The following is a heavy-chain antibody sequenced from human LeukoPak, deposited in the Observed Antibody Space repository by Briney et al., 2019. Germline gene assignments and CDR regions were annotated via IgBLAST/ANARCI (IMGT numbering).Heavy chain of an antibody. D-gene: IGHD3-22*01. CDR1: GYTFTSYG. CDR2: ISAYNGNT. V-gene: IGHV1-18*01. Sequence: ASVKVSFKASGYTFTSYGISWVRQAPGQGLEWMGWISAYNGNTNYAQKLQGRVTMTTDTSTSTAYMELRSLRSDDTAVYYCARDGEGDYYDSSGYPRYWGQGTLVTVSS. CDR3: ARDGEGDYYDSSGYPRY. J-gene: IGHJ4*02.